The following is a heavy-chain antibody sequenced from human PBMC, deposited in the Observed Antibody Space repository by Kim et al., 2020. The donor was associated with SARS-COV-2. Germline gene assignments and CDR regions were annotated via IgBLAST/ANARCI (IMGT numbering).Heavy chain of an antibody. V-gene: IGHV3-30-3*01. J-gene: IGHJ4*02. CDR1: GFTFSSYA. CDR2: ISYDGSNK. CDR3: ARDGDIVVVPAKSYYDSSGPITNYFDY. D-gene: IGHD2-2*01. Sequence: GGSLRLSCAASGFTFSSYAMHWVRQAPGKGLEWVAVISYDGSNKYYADSVKGRFTISRDNSKNTLYLQMNSLRAEDTAVYYCARDGDIVVVPAKSYYDSSGPITNYFDYWGQGTLVTVSS.